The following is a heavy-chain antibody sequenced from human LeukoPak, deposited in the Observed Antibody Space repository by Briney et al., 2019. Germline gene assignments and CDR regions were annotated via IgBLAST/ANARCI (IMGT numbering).Heavy chain of an antibody. CDR2: IYHSEST. V-gene: IGHV4-30-2*01. CDR1: GGSISSGGYS. D-gene: IGHD1-1*01. CDR3: ARDANARTGSFDY. J-gene: IGHJ4*02. Sequence: SQTLSLTCAVSGGSISSGGYSWSWIRQPSGKGLEWIGYIYHSESTYYNPSLKSRVTISVDRSKNQFSLKLSSVTAADTAVYYCARDANARTGSFDYWGQGTLVTVSS.